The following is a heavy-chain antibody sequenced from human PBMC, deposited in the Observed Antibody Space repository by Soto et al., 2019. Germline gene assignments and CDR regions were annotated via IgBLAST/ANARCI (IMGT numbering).Heavy chain of an antibody. D-gene: IGHD3-3*01. V-gene: IGHV3-21*01. Sequence: EVQLVESGGGLVKPGGSLRVSCAASGFTFSNYTMNWVRQAPGKGLEWVSAISSSSLYIYYADSVKGRFTISRDKAKNSLYLQMNSLGAEDTAVYYCARANYDFWSGYSNYFGMDVWGQGTTVTVSS. CDR3: ARANYDFWSGYSNYFGMDV. CDR2: ISSSSLYI. CDR1: GFTFSNYT. J-gene: IGHJ6*02.